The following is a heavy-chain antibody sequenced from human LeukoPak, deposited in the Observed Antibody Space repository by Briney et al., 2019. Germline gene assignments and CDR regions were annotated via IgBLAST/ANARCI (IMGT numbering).Heavy chain of an antibody. J-gene: IGHJ3*02. CDR3: ARDYYDSSCFGAFDI. V-gene: IGHV1-2*02. CDR2: INPNSGGT. D-gene: IGHD3-22*01. CDR1: GYTFTGYY. Sequence: ASVKVSCKASGYTFTGYYMHWVRQAPGQRLEWMGWINPNSGGTNYAQKFQGRVTMTRDTSISTAYMELSRLRSDDTVVYYCARDYYDSSCFGAFDIWGQGTMVTVSS.